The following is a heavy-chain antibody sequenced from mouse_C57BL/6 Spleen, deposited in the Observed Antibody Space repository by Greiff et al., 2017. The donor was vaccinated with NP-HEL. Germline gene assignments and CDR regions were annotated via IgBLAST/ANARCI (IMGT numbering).Heavy chain of an antibody. CDR1: GYSITSGYY. CDR2: ISYDGSN. J-gene: IGHJ3*01. Sequence: VQLQQSGPGLVKPSQSLSLTCSVTGYSITSGYYWNWIRQFPGNKLEWMGYISYDGSNNYNPSLKNRISITRDTSKNQFFLKLNSVTTEDTATYYCATGYYYGSSYWFAYWGQGTLVTVSA. CDR3: ATGYYYGSSYWFAY. D-gene: IGHD1-1*01. V-gene: IGHV3-6*01.